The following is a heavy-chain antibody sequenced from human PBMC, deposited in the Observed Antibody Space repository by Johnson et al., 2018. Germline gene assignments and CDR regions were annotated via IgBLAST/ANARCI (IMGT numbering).Heavy chain of an antibody. J-gene: IGHJ6*02. V-gene: IGHV3-48*02. D-gene: IGHD2-2*02. Sequence: VQLVESGGGLVQSGGSLRLSCAASGFTFSSYSMNWVRQAPGKGLEWVSYISSSSSTKYYADSVKGRFTISRDNANNSLYLQMNSLRDEDTAVYYWARDCGGASCYTDYYYYDGMDLWGQGPTVTVSS. CDR1: GFTFSSYS. CDR2: ISSSSSTK. CDR3: ARDCGGASCYTDYYYYDGMDL.